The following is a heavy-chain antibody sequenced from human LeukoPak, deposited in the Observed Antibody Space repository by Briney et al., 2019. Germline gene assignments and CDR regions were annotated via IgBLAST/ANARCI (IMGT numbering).Heavy chain of an antibody. CDR2: INAGNGNT. V-gene: IGHV1-3*01. Sequence: ASVKVSCKASGYTFTSYAMHWVRQAPGQRLEWMGWINAGNGNTKYSQKFQGRVTITRDTSASTAYMELSSLRSEDTAVYYCARAVVAVLRFDYWGQGTLVTVSS. J-gene: IGHJ4*02. D-gene: IGHD2-15*01. CDR1: GYTFTSYA. CDR3: ARAVVAVLRFDY.